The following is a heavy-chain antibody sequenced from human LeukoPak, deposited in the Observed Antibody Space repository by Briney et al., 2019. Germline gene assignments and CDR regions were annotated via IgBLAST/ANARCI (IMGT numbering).Heavy chain of an antibody. Sequence: GGSLRLSCAASGFTFSSYWMHWVRQAPGKGLVWVSRINSDGSSTNYADSVKGRFTISRDNAKNTLYLQMNSLRAEDTAVYYCATPLLSRGPNPKNDYWGQGTLVTVSS. CDR2: INSDGSST. J-gene: IGHJ4*02. CDR1: GFTFSSYW. CDR3: ATPLLSRGPNPKNDY. V-gene: IGHV3-74*01. D-gene: IGHD1-26*01.